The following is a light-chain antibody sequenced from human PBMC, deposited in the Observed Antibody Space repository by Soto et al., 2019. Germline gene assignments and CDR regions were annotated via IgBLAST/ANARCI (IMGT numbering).Light chain of an antibody. V-gene: IGLV2-14*01. Sequence: QSALTQPASVSGSPGQSITISCTGTSSDVGAYNYVSWYQQHPGKVPKLMIYEVSNRPSGVSDRFSGSRSGNTASLTISGLQAEDESDYYCISYTSSSTCVFGGGTKLTVL. CDR1: SSDVGAYNY. CDR2: EVS. CDR3: ISYTSSSTCV. J-gene: IGLJ3*02.